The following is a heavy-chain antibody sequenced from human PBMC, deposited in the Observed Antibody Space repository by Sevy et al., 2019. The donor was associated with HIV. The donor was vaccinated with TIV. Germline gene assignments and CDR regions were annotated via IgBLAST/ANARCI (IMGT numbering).Heavy chain of an antibody. CDR3: ARNTYYDILTGYYQYYFDY. D-gene: IGHD3-9*01. CDR1: GDTFSSYA. J-gene: IGHJ4*02. CDR2: IIPIFGTA. Sequence: ASVKVSCKASGDTFSSYAISWVRQAPGQGLEWMGGIIPIFGTANYAQKFQGRVTITADESTSTAYMELSSLRSEDTAVYYCARNTYYDILTGYYQYYFDYWGQGTLVTVSS. V-gene: IGHV1-69*13.